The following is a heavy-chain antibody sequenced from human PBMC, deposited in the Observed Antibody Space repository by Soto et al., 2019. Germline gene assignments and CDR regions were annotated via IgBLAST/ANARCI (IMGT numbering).Heavy chain of an antibody. D-gene: IGHD2-15*01. Sequence: HPGGSLRLSCAASGFTFSSYSMHWVRQAPGKGLEWVAVISYDGSNKYYADSVKGRFTISRDNSKNTLYLQMNSLRAEDTAVYYCAKDGGGSDATSMDVWGQGTTVTVSS. CDR3: AKDGGGSDATSMDV. CDR2: ISYDGSNK. V-gene: IGHV3-30*18. J-gene: IGHJ6*02. CDR1: GFTFSSYS.